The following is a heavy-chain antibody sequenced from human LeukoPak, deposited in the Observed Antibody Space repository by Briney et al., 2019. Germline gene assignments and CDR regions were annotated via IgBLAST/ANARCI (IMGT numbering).Heavy chain of an antibody. V-gene: IGHV3-23*01. J-gene: IGHJ4*02. D-gene: IGHD1-26*01. CDR1: GFTFSSYA. CDR2: ISGNGGTT. CDR3: ARDRLRELGLKAGRLDY. Sequence: PGGSLRLSCAAFGFTFSSYAMSWVRQAPGKGLEWVSAISGNGGTTYYADSVKGRFTISRDNSKNTLYLQMNSLRAEDTAVYYCARDRLRELGLKAGRLDYWGQGTLVTVSS.